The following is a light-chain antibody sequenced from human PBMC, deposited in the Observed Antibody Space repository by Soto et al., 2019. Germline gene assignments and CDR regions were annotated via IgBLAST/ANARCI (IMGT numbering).Light chain of an antibody. CDR3: AAWDDSLNGLVV. V-gene: IGLV1-44*01. CDR2: SNN. CDR1: SSNIGSNT. J-gene: IGLJ2*01. Sequence: QSVLTQPPSASGTPGQRVTISCSGSSSNIGSNTVNWYQQLPGTAPKLLIYSNNQRPSGVPDRFSGSKSGTSASLAISGLQSEDEADYYCAAWDDSLNGLVVFGGGHKLTV.